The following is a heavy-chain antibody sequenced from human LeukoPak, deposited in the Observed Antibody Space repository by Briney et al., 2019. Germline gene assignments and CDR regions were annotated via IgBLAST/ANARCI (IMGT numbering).Heavy chain of an antibody. D-gene: IGHD6-19*01. Sequence: PGGSLRLSCAASGFTFSNYAMSWVRQAPWKGLEWVSAITGIGNSTFYADSVKGRFSVSRDNSKNTLYLQMNSLRAGDTAVYYCAKRRSGWYFIDHWGQRTLVTDSS. CDR3: AKRRSGWYFIDH. CDR2: ITGIGNST. V-gene: IGHV3-23*01. J-gene: IGHJ4*02. CDR1: GFTFSNYA.